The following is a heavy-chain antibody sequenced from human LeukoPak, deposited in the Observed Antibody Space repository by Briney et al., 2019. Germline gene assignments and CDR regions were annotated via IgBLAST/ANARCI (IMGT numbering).Heavy chain of an antibody. CDR2: ISSSGSTI. V-gene: IGHV3-11*01. CDR3: ARDLDSSLYWFDP. J-gene: IGHJ5*02. CDR1: GFTFSDYY. Sequence: PGGSLRLSCAASGFTFSDYYMSWIRQAPGKGLEWVSYISSSGSTIYYADSVKGRFTIFRDNAKNSLYLQMNSLRAEDTAVYYCARDLDSSLYWFDPWGQGTLVTVSS. D-gene: IGHD3-22*01.